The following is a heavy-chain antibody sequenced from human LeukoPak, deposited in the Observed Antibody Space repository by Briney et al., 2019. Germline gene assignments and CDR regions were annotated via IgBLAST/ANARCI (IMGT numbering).Heavy chain of an antibody. V-gene: IGHV3-13*04. D-gene: IGHD2-21*02. J-gene: IGHJ4*02. CDR1: GFTFSSYD. CDR3: ARGLECRGGDCDSPAGVYY. CDR2: IGTAGDT. Sequence: GGSLRLSCAASGFTFSSYDMHWVRQATGKGLEWVSAIGTAGDTYYPGSVKGRFTISRENAKNSLYLQMNSLRAGDTAVYYCARGLECRGGDCDSPAGVYYWGQGTLVTVSS.